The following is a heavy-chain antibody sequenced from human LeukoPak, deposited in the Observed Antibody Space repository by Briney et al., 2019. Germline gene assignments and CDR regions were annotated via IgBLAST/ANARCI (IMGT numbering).Heavy chain of an antibody. D-gene: IGHD3-3*01. J-gene: IGHJ5*01. CDR2: VYYSGRT. CDR1: GGSINTYY. CDR3: ARGRNLEWFDY. V-gene: IGHV4-59*01. Sequence: PSGTLSLTCTVSGGSINTYYWSWIRQPPGKGLEWIGFVYYSGRTSYNPSLKSRVTISVDTSKSQFSLRLSSVTAADTAVYYCARGRNLEWFDYWGQGTLVTVSS.